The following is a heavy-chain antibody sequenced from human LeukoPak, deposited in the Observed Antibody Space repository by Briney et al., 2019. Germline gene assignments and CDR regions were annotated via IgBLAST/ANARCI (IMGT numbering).Heavy chain of an antibody. CDR1: GFTFDDYA. Sequence: GRSLRLSCAASGFTFDDYAMHWVRQAPGKGLEWVSGISWNSGSIGYADSVKGRFTISRDNAKNSLYLQMNSLRAEDTAVYYCARINSGRHLGDAFDIWGQGTTVTVSS. CDR2: ISWNSGSI. V-gene: IGHV3-9*01. J-gene: IGHJ3*02. D-gene: IGHD1-26*01. CDR3: ARINSGRHLGDAFDI.